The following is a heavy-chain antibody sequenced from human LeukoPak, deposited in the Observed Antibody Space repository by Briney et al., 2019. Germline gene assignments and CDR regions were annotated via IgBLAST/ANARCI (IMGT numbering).Heavy chain of an antibody. J-gene: IGHJ4*02. CDR3: AGARVDNWNDAIDY. V-gene: IGHV1-18*01. D-gene: IGHD1-1*01. CDR2: ISAYNGNT. Sequence: ASVKVSCKASGYTFTSYGISWVRQAPGQGLEWMGWISAYNGNTNYAQKLQGRVTMTTDTSTSTAYMELRSLRSEDTAVYYCAGARVDNWNDAIDYWGQGTLVTVSS. CDR1: GYTFTSYG.